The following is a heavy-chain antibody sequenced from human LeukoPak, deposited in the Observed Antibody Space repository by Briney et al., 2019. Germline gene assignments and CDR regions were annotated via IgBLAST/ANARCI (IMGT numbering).Heavy chain of an antibody. D-gene: IGHD6-13*01. V-gene: IGHV1-8*03. CDR2: MNPNSGNT. Sequence: GASVKVSCKASGYTFTSHDINWVRQATGQGLEWMGWMNPNSGNTGYAQKFQGRVTITRNTSISTAYMELSSLRSEDTAVYYCAKGEQTGVEFDYWGQGTLVTVSS. CDR1: GYTFTSHD. J-gene: IGHJ4*02. CDR3: AKGEQTGVEFDY.